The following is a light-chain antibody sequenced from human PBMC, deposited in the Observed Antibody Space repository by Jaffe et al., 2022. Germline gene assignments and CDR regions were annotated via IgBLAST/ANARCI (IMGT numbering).Light chain of an antibody. J-gene: IGLJ3*02. CDR2: GTN. CDR3: VLYLGDGMRL. CDR1: SGSVSTTNY. Sequence: QTVVTQEASFSVSPGGTVTLTCGLSSGSVSTTNYPSWYQQTPGQAPRALIYGTNIRSSGVPDRFSGSILGNKAALTITGAQADDECDYYCVLYLGDGMRLFGGGTKLTVL. V-gene: IGLV8-61*01.